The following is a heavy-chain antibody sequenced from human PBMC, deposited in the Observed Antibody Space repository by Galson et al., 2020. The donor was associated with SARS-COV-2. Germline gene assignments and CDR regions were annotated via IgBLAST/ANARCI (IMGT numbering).Heavy chain of an antibody. CDR1: GFTVSNYY. V-gene: IGHV3-66*01. D-gene: IGHD4-17*01. J-gene: IGHJ4*02. CDR3: ARAKSTVPSDC. CDR2: IFSGGTT. Sequence: GGSLRLSCAASGFTVSNYYMNWVRQAPGKGLEWVSVIFSGGTTYYGDSMKGRFTISRDNSKNTLYLQMNSLRAEDTAVYYCARAKSTVPSDCWGQGTLVTVSS.